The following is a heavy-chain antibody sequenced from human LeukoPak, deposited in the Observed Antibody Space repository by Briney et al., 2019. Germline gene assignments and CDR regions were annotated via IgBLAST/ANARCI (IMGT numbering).Heavy chain of an antibody. D-gene: IGHD3-10*01. V-gene: IGHV3-21*01. CDR3: ARDPVLLWFGELLSGGFDY. CDR2: FSSSSSYI. CDR1: GFTFSSYS. Sequence: PGGSLRLSCAASGFTFSSYSMNWVRQAPGKGLEWVSSFSSSSSYIYYADSVKGRFTISRDNVKNSLYLQMNSLRAEDTALYYCARDPVLLWFGELLSGGFDYWGQGTLVTVSS. J-gene: IGHJ4*02.